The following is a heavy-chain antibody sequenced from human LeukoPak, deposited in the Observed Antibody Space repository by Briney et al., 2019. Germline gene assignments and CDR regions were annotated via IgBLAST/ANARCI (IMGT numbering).Heavy chain of an antibody. Sequence: GGSLRLSCVVSGFTFSSYWMHWVRQAPGKGLVWVSRINNDGSSTSYADSVKGRFTISRDNAKNTLYLQMNSLRAEDSSVYFCARHCTSSSCSDYWGQGTLVTISS. J-gene: IGHJ4*02. CDR1: GFTFSSYW. CDR2: INNDGSST. CDR3: ARHCTSSSCSDY. D-gene: IGHD2-2*01. V-gene: IGHV3-74*01.